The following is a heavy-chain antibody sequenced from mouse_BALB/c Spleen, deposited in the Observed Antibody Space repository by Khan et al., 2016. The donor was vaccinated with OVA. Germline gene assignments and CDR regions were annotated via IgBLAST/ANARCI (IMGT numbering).Heavy chain of an antibody. CDR2: IRNSGNT. J-gene: IGHJ1*01. D-gene: IGHD2-1*01. V-gene: IGHV3-2*02. CDR3: ARDGNWYFDV. CDR1: GSSIPSDYA. Sequence: EVQLVESGPGLVKPSQSLALTCTVSGSSIPSDYAWNWIRQFPGSKLEWMGYIRNSGNTGYNPSLKSRITITRDTSKNQFFLQLNSVTTEDTATYYCARDGNWYFDVWGAGTTVTVSS.